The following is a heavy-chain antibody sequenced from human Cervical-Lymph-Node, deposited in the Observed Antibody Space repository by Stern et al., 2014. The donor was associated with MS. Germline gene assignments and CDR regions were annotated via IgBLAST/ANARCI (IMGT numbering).Heavy chain of an antibody. CDR2: ISSSGGSA. D-gene: IGHD3-3*01. CDR1: GFTFNYYA. V-gene: IGHV3-23*04. CDR3: AKSPYDFWSGHQFDY. Sequence: EVHLVESGGGLVQPGGSLRVSCAASGFTFNYYAMNWVRQTPGKGLEWVSGISSSGGSANYADSVKGRFIISRDNSKNTLYLQMNSLRAEDTAVYYCAKSPYDFWSGHQFDYWGQGNLVTVSS. J-gene: IGHJ4*02.